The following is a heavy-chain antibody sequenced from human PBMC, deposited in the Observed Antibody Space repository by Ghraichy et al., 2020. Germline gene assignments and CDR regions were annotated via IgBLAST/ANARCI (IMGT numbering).Heavy chain of an antibody. CDR3: ASETRYSSSWYAFDC. V-gene: IGHV3-21*01. Sequence: GVLRLSCEASGFSFSTYSMNWVRQAPGKGLEWVSSISTTSTFIYYADSVKGRFTISRDNAKNSLYLQMNSLRAEDTAVYYCASETRYSSSWYAFDCWGQGTLVTVSS. J-gene: IGHJ4*02. D-gene: IGHD6-13*01. CDR1: GFSFSTYS. CDR2: ISTTSTFI.